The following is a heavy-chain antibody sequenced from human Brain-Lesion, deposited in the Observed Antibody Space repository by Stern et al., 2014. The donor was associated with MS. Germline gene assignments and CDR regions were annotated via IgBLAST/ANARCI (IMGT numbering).Heavy chain of an antibody. V-gene: IGHV3-7*01. D-gene: IGHD6-13*01. CDR3: ARIGYSSSWYSPVGFFQH. Sequence: VQLVESGGGLVQPGGSLRLSCTASGFTFNSYWMSWVRQAPGKGLEWAANIKEDGSEKYYVESVKGRFTVSRDNAKNSMYLQMNSLRVDDTATYYCARIGYSSSWYSPVGFFQHWGQGTLVTVSS. CDR1: GFTFNSYW. J-gene: IGHJ1*01. CDR2: IKEDGSEK.